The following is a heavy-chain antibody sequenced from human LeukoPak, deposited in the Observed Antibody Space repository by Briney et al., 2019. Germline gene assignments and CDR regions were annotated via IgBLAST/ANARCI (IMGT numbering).Heavy chain of an antibody. Sequence: SETLSLTCTVSGGTISSYYWSWVRQPAGKGLEWIGRIYTSGSTNHNPSLKSRFTMSVDTFKTQSSLKLSSVTAADTAVYYCARVSWPPGSSWYYFDYWGQGTLVTVTS. D-gene: IGHD3-10*01. CDR3: ARVSWPPGSSWYYFDY. CDR1: GGTISSYY. J-gene: IGHJ4*02. V-gene: IGHV4-4*07. CDR2: IYTSGST.